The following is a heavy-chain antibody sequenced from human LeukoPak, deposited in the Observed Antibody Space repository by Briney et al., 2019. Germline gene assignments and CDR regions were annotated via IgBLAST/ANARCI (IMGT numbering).Heavy chain of an antibody. CDR2: IYYSGST. D-gene: IGHD3-10*01. V-gene: IGHV4-59*01. CDR1: GGSISSYY. CDR3: ARHILSGYYYGSGSPSGFDP. J-gene: IGHJ5*02. Sequence: SETLSLTCTVSGGSISSYYWNWIRQPPGKGLEWIGYIYYSGSTNYNPSLKSRVTISVDTSKNQFSLKLSSVTAADTAVYYCARHILSGYYYGSGSPSGFDPWGQGTLVTVSS.